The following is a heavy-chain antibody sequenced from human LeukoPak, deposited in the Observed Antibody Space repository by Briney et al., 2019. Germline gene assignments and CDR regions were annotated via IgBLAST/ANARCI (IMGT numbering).Heavy chain of an antibody. CDR3: ATDQRYAFDY. CDR2: IRTTAEGAKYA. J-gene: IGHJ4*02. Sequence: GGSLRLSCAPSGFSFTDYPMNWVRQAPGKGLEGISNIRTTAEGAKYAYYADSVKGRVTISRDDGKNTLYLHMNSLRDDDTAVYYCATDQRYAFDYWGQGILVTVSS. D-gene: IGHD3-9*01. CDR1: GFSFTDYP. V-gene: IGHV3-48*02.